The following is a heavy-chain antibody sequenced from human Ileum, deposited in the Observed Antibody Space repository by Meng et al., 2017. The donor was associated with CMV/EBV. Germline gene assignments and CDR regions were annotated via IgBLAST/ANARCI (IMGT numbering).Heavy chain of an antibody. D-gene: IGHD1-26*01. CDR3: ARDRTVGPTPDGSLGA. V-gene: IGHV4-39*07. J-gene: IGHJ4*02. Sequence: PRQWSVPGMLNPSDTRSLPCTVSGGSISNNCDYWGWVRQPPGKWLEWIATGHYTGTTYYNPSLKSPVIISIDTSKNQFSLRLTSVTAADTAVYYCARDRTVGPTPDGSLGAWGQGTLVTVSS. CDR2: GHYTGTT. CDR1: GGSISNNCDY.